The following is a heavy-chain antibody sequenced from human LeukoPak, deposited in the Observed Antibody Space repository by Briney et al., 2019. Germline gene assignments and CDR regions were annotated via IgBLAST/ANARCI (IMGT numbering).Heavy chain of an antibody. V-gene: IGHV5-51*01. J-gene: IGHJ3*02. D-gene: IGHD1-20*01. CDR1: GYSFTSYW. Sequence: GGSLKISWKASGYSFTSYWIGWVRQLPGRGRGWWGIIYLGDSDTRYSPSFQGEVTISADKSISTAYLQWSSLKASDTAMYYCARPYPDITGTVGAFDIWGQGTMVTVSS. CDR2: IYLGDSDT. CDR3: ARPYPDITGTVGAFDI.